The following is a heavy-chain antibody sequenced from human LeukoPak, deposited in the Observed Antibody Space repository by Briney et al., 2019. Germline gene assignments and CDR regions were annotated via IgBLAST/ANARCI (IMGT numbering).Heavy chain of an antibody. CDR2: IYIRGST. Sequence: SETLSLICSVSGASISSYYWNWIRQPPGKGLEWIGNIYIRGSTNYNPSLESQVTISLDTSKDQFSLKLTSVTAADTAFYYCAKDWELGSWGQGTLVTVSS. D-gene: IGHD1-26*01. CDR1: GASISSYY. CDR3: AKDWELGS. J-gene: IGHJ5*02. V-gene: IGHV4-59*01.